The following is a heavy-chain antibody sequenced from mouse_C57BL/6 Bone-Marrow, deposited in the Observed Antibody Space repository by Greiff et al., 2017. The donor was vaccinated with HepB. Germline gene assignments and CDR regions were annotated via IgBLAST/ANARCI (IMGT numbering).Heavy chain of an antibody. V-gene: IGHV2-2*01. J-gene: IGHJ1*03. CDR3: ARKGVSYYGSSYWYFDV. Sequence: VHLVESGPGLVQPSQSLSITCTVSGFSLTSYGVHWVRQSPGKGLEWLGVIWSGGSTDYNAAFISRLSISKDNSKSQVFFKMNSLQADDTAIYYCARKGVSYYGSSYWYFDVWGTGTTVTVSS. CDR2: IWSGGST. D-gene: IGHD1-1*01. CDR1: GFSLTSYG.